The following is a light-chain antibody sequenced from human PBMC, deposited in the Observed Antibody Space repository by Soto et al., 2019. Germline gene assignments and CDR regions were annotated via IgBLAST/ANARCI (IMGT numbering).Light chain of an antibody. CDR3: QSYDRSLSAVV. Sequence: QSVLTQPPSVSGAPGQRVTISCTGSSSNIGAGYDVHWYQQVPGTAPKLLISVNNKRPSGVPDRFSDSKSGTSASLAITGLQAEDEADYYCQSYDRSLSAVVFGGGTQLTVL. CDR1: SSNIGAGYD. J-gene: IGLJ2*01. V-gene: IGLV1-40*01. CDR2: VNN.